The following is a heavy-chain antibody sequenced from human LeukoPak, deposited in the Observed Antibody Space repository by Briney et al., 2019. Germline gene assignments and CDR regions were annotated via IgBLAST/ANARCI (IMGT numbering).Heavy chain of an antibody. V-gene: IGHV4-34*01. CDR3: ARGSTYYDILTGYSH. J-gene: IGHJ4*02. Sequence: SETLSLTCAVNGGSFSGYYWTWIRQPPGKGLEWIGEINHGGSTNYNPSLKSRVTMSVDTSKNQFSLKLSSVTAADTAVYYCARGSTYYDILTGYSHWGQGTLVTVSS. CDR2: INHGGST. CDR1: GGSFSGYY. D-gene: IGHD3-9*01.